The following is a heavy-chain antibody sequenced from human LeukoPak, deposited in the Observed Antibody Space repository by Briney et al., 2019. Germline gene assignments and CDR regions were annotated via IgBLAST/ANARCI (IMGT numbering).Heavy chain of an antibody. CDR1: GGSFSGYY. V-gene: IGHV4-34*01. CDR2: INHSGST. J-gene: IGHJ6*04. Sequence: PSETLSLTCAVYGGSFSGYYWSWIRQPPGKGLEWIGEINHSGSTNYNPSLKSRVTISVDTSNNQFSLKLSSVTAADTAVYYCARALWFGELFLPYYYYGMDVWGKGTTVTVSS. D-gene: IGHD3-10*01. CDR3: ARALWFGELFLPYYYYGMDV.